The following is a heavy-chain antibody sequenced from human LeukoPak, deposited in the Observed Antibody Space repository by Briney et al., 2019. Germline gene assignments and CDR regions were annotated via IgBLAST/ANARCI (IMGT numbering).Heavy chain of an antibody. CDR3: ANGLQGRTKQGSYYYYGMDV. CDR1: GFTFSSYA. D-gene: IGHD1-14*01. V-gene: IGHV3-30-3*01. J-gene: IGHJ6*02. CDR2: ISYDGSNK. Sequence: GGSLRLSCAASGFTFSSYAMHWVRQAPGKGLEWVAVISYDGSNKYYADSVKGRFTISRDNSKNTLYLQMNSLRAEDTAVYYCANGLQGRTKQGSYYYYGMDVWGQGTTVTVSS.